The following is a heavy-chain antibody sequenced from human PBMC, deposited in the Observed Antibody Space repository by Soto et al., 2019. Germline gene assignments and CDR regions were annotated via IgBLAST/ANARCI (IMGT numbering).Heavy chain of an antibody. Sequence: PGGSLRLSCAVFGFNFDTYSTKWVRQAPGKGLEWVASISSSSSYIYHADSVKGRFTISRDNAKNSLYLQMNSLRAEDTAVYYCARVVGATWASDYWGQGALVTVSS. CDR2: ISSSSSYI. CDR3: ARVVGATWASDY. V-gene: IGHV3-21*01. CDR1: GFNFDTYS. J-gene: IGHJ4*02. D-gene: IGHD1-26*01.